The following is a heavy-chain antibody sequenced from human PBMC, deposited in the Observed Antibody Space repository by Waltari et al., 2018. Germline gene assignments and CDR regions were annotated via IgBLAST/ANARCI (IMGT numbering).Heavy chain of an antibody. D-gene: IGHD1-1*01. V-gene: IGHV4-34*01. Sequence: QVQLQQWGAGLLKPSETLSLTCAVYGGSFSGYYWSWIRQPPGKGLEWIGEINHSGSTNYNPSLKSRVTISVDTSKNQFSLKLSSVTAADTAVYYCARVKRYFSRYFDLWGRGTLVTVSS. CDR1: GGSFSGYY. CDR2: INHSGST. CDR3: ARVKRYFSRYFDL. J-gene: IGHJ2*01.